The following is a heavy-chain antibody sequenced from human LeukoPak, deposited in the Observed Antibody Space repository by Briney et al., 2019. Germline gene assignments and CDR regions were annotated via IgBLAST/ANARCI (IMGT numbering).Heavy chain of an antibody. V-gene: IGHV3-53*01. D-gene: IGHD6-19*01. CDR1: GFTVSSNY. CDR2: IYSGGST. CDR3: ARVSSSGWYFDY. J-gene: IGHJ4*02. Sequence: GGSLRLSCAASGFTVSSNYMSWVRQAPGKGLEWVSLIYSGGSTYYADSVKGRFTISRDNSKNTLYLQMNSLRAEDTAVYYCARVSSSGWYFDYWGQGTLVTVSS.